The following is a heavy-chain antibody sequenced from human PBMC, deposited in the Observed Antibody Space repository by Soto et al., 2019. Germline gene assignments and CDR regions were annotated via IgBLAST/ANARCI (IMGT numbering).Heavy chain of an antibody. CDR2: ISWNSGSI. CDR3: AKAIGFGELLLPRFVY. J-gene: IGHJ4*02. D-gene: IGHD3-10*01. Sequence: EVQLVESGGGLVQPGRSLRLSCAASGFTFDDYAMHWVRQAPGKGLEWVLGISWNSGSIGYADSVKGRFTISRDNAKNSLYLQMNSLRAKGTALYYCAKAIGFGELLLPRFVYRGQGTLVTVS. CDR1: GFTFDDYA. V-gene: IGHV3-9*01.